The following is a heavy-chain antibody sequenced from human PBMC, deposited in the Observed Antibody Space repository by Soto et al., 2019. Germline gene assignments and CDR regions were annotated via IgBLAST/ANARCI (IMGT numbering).Heavy chain of an antibody. CDR2: IYYSGST. D-gene: IGHD4-17*01. V-gene: IGHV4-59*01. Sequence: TLSLTCTVSGGSISSYYWSWFRQPPGKGLEWIGYIYYSGSTNYNPSLKSRVTISVDTSKNQFSLKLSSVTAADTAVYYCARRYGASFDYWGQGTLVTVSS. CDR1: GGSISSYY. CDR3: ARRYGASFDY. J-gene: IGHJ4*02.